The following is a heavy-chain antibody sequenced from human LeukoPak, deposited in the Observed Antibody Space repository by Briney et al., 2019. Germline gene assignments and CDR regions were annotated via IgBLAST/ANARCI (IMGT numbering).Heavy chain of an antibody. CDR3: ATLGVAVAGLD. CDR2: INPNSGGT. Sequence: ASVKVSCKASGGTFSSYAISWVRQAPGQGLEWMGWINPNSGGTNYAQKFQGRVTMTRDTSISTAYMELSRLRSDDTAVYYCATLGVAVAGLDWGQGTLVTVSS. CDR1: GGTFSSYA. V-gene: IGHV1-2*02. D-gene: IGHD6-19*01. J-gene: IGHJ4*02.